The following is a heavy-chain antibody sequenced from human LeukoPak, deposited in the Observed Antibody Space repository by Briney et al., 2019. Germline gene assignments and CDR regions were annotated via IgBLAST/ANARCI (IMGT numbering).Heavy chain of an antibody. J-gene: IGHJ4*02. D-gene: IGHD1-14*01. Sequence: SETLSLTCTVSGSSINSGAYYWRWIRQHTGKGLEWIGYIYYSGRTYYNPSLKSRLTISVDTSNNQFSLKLSSVSAADTAVYYCARIRPETYYFDFWGQGTLVTVSS. CDR1: GSSINSGAYY. CDR3: ARIRPETYYFDF. CDR2: IYYSGRT. V-gene: IGHV4-31*03.